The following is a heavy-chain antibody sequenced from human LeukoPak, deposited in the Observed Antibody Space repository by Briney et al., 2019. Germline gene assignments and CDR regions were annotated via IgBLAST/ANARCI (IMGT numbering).Heavy chain of an antibody. D-gene: IGHD5-18*01. V-gene: IGHV3-11*01. CDR1: GFTFSDYY. Sequence: GGSLRLSCAASGFTFSDYYMGWIRQAPGKGLEWVSYISSGSGTIYYAESVKGRFTVSRDNAKNSLYLQMNSLRAEDTAVYYCARDLGYSSGSDYWGQGTLVTVSS. J-gene: IGHJ4*02. CDR2: ISSGSGTI. CDR3: ARDLGYSSGSDY.